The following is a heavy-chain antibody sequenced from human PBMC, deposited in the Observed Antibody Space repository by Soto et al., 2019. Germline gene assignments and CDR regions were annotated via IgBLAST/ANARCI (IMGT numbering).Heavy chain of an antibody. CDR3: ARDREQWLVGYYFDY. CDR2: IWYDGSNI. J-gene: IGHJ4*02. V-gene: IGHV3-33*01. CDR1: GVTFSRYG. Sequence: TGGALRLSCAASGVTFSRYGMHWVRQAPGRGLEWVAVIWYDGSNIYYADSVKGRFTISRDNSKDTLDLQMNSLRAEDTAVYYCARDREQWLVGYYFDYWGQGTLVTVSS. D-gene: IGHD6-19*01.